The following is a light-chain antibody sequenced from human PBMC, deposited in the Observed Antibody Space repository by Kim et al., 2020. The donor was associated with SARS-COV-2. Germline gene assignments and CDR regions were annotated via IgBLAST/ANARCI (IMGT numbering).Light chain of an antibody. CDR1: QNIDNR. Sequence: DIQMTQSPSSLSASVGDRVTITCRASQNIDNRLNWYQHKPPGEAPKLLLYGASKLHTGVPARFIGGGSGRDFTLTISTLQPEDFGTYYCQQSYSSPITFGQGTRLEIK. J-gene: IGKJ5*01. CDR3: QQSYSSPIT. V-gene: IGKV1-39*01. CDR2: GAS.